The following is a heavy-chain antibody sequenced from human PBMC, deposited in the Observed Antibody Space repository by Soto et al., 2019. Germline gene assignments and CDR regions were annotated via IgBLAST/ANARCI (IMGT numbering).Heavy chain of an antibody. J-gene: IGHJ6*02. CDR2: IYYSGTT. CDR3: AASCVGCGGFNYYGMDV. Sequence: QVQLQESGPGLVKPSQTLSLTCTVSGGSISSGGYYWNWIRQHPGKGLEWIGYIYYSGTTYYNPSLKSRVTMPVDTSKNQFSLQLSSVTAADTAVYYCAASCVGCGGFNYYGMDVWGQGTTVTVSS. V-gene: IGHV4-31*03. D-gene: IGHD2-21*01. CDR1: GGSISSGGYY.